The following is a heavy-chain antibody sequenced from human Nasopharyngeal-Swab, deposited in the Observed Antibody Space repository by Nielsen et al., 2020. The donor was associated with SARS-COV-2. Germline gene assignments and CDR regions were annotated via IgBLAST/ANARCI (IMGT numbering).Heavy chain of an antibody. CDR2: INHSGST. CDR1: GGSFSGYY. Sequence: SETLSLTCAVYGGSFSGYYWSWIRQPPGKGLEWIGEINHSGSTNYNPSLKSRVTISVDTSKNQFSLKLSSVTAADTAVYYCARDDSYENYGMDVWGQGTTVTVSS. D-gene: IGHD5-12*01. CDR3: ARDDSYENYGMDV. V-gene: IGHV4-34*01. J-gene: IGHJ6*02.